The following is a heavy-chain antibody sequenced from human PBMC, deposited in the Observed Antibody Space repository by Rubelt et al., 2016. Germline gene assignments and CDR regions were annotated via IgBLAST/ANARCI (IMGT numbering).Heavy chain of an antibody. V-gene: IGHV3-23*04. Sequence: EVQLVESGGGLVQPGGSLRLSCAASGFTFSSHAMSWVRQAPGKGLEWVSSITSGFNTYYADSVKGRFTISRDNSKNTLYLQMNRLRVEDTAVYYCAKWNMVVTTRGFDDGGQGTLVTVCS. CDR2: ITSGFNT. D-gene: IGHD2-21*02. CDR1: GFTFSSHA. CDR3: AKWNMVVTTRGFDD. J-gene: IGHJ4*02.